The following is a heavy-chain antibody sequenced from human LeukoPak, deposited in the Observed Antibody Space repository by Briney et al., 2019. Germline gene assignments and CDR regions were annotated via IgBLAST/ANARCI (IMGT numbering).Heavy chain of an antibody. V-gene: IGHV1-69*13. CDR2: IIPIFGTA. D-gene: IGHD3-10*02. CDR3: ARGNLMSVGAFDI. CDR1: GGTFISYA. Sequence: SVNVSCKASGGTFISYAISWVRQAPGQGLEWMGGIIPIFGTANYAQKFQGRVTITADESTSTAYMELSSLRSEDTAVYYCARGNLMSVGAFDIWGQGTMVTVSS. J-gene: IGHJ3*02.